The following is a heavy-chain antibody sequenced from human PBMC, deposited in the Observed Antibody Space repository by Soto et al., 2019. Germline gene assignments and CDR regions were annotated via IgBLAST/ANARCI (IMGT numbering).Heavy chain of an antibody. CDR2: IDPSDSYT. D-gene: IGHD6-13*01. Sequence: GESLKISCKGSGYSFTSYWISWVRQMPGKGLEWMGRIDPSDSYTNYSPSFQGHVTISADKSISTAYLQWSSLKASDTAMYYCARLAAAFGYYYCGMDVWGQGTTVTVSS. J-gene: IGHJ6*02. V-gene: IGHV5-10-1*01. CDR1: GYSFTSYW. CDR3: ARLAAAFGYYYCGMDV.